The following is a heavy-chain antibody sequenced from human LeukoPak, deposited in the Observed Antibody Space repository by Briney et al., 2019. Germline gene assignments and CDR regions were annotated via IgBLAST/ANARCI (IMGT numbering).Heavy chain of an antibody. CDR1: GFTFSSYS. CDR2: ISSSSSYI. D-gene: IGHD4-23*01. Sequence: PGGSLRLSCAASGFTFSSYSMNWVRQAPGKGLEWVSSISSSSSYIYYADSVKGRFTISRDNAKNSLYLQMNSLRAEDTAVYYCASFVTKYGGKRVKSGYFDYWGQGTLVTVSS. J-gene: IGHJ4*02. CDR3: ASFVTKYGGKRVKSGYFDY. V-gene: IGHV3-21*01.